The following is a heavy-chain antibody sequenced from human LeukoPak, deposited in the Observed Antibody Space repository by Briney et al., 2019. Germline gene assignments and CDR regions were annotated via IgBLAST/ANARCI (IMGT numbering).Heavy chain of an antibody. J-gene: IGHJ5*02. CDR1: GFTFSSYG. CDR2: ISSGGNT. D-gene: IGHD2-15*01. Sequence: PGGPLRLSCAASGFTFSSYGMHWVRQAPGKGLEWVSIISSGGNTYYADTVKGRFIISRDNSKNTLYLQMHSLRAEDTAVYYCARDPYCSGGSCYQAWGQGTLVTVSS. V-gene: IGHV3-66*01. CDR3: ARDPYCSGGSCYQA.